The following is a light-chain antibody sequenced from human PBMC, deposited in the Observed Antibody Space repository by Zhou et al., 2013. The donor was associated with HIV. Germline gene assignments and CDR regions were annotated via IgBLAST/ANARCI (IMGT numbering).Light chain of an antibody. Sequence: DIQMTQSPSSLSASVGDRVAITCRASQGISNYLAWYQQKPGKVPKLLIYGASTLQSGVPSRFSGSGSGTDFTLTISSLQPDDFATYYCQQYNSYWTFGQGTKLEIK. J-gene: IGKJ2*01. CDR3: QQYNSYWT. CDR1: QGISNY. V-gene: IGKV1-27*01. CDR2: GAS.